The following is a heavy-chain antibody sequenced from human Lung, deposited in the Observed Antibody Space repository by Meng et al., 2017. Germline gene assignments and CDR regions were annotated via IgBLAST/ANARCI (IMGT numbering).Heavy chain of an antibody. Sequence: QGQLQHGGAGLLKPSETLSLTWVVSGGSFSDYYWSWIRQPPGKGLEWIGEINHSGSTNYNPSLESRATISVDTSQNNLSLKLSSVTAADSAVYYCARGPTTMAHDFDYWGQGTLVTVSS. D-gene: IGHD4-11*01. CDR2: INHSGST. CDR1: GGSFSDYY. CDR3: ARGPTTMAHDFDY. J-gene: IGHJ4*02. V-gene: IGHV4-34*01.